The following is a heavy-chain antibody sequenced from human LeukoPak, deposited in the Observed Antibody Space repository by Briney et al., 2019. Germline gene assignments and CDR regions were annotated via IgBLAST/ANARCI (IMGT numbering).Heavy chain of an antibody. J-gene: IGHJ3*02. CDR3: ARDDKLSYDFWSGYSGAFDI. CDR1: GFTFSDYY. D-gene: IGHD3-3*01. Sequence: GGSLRLSCAASGFTFSDYYMSWIRKAPGQGMDRVSYISSSGSTIYYADSVKGRFTISRDNAKNSLYLQMKSLRAEETAVYYCARDDKLSYDFWSGYSGAFDIWGQGTMVTVSS. V-gene: IGHV3-11*01. CDR2: ISSSGSTI.